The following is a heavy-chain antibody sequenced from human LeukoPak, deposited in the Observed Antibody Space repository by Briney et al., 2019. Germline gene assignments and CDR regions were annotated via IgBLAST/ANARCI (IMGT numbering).Heavy chain of an antibody. V-gene: IGHV3-21*01. Sequence: GGSLRLSCAASGFTFSSFSMNWVRQAPGKGLEWVSSITSSSNYIYYANSVRGRFTISRDNAKNSLYLQMNSLRAEDTAVYYCARDLRLWGQGTLVAVSS. CDR1: GFTFSSFS. J-gene: IGHJ4*02. CDR3: ARDLRL. CDR2: ITSSSNYI.